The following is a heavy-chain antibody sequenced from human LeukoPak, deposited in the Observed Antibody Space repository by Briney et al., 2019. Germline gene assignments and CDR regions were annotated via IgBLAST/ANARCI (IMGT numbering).Heavy chain of an antibody. Sequence: GGSLRLSCAASGFTFSTYGMHWVRQAPGKGLEWVAFIRYDGSNKYFADSVKGRFTISRDNSKNTLYLQMNSLRAEDTAVYYCAKAPSGSIDYWGQGTLVTVSS. CDR1: GFTFSTYG. CDR3: AKAPSGSIDY. V-gene: IGHV3-30*02. D-gene: IGHD3-10*01. CDR2: IRYDGSNK. J-gene: IGHJ4*02.